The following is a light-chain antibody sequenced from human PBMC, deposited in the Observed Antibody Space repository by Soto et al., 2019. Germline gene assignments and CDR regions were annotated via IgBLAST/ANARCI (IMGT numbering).Light chain of an antibody. V-gene: IGKV2-28*01. CDR2: LGS. J-gene: IGKJ1*01. CDR1: QSLLHSNGYNY. Sequence: DIVMTQSPLSLSVTPGEPASISCRSSQSLLHSNGYNYLDWYLQKPEQSPQLLIYLGSNRASGVPDRFSGSGSGTDFTLKISRVEAEDVGVYYCMQALQTPPAFGQGTKVEIK. CDR3: MQALQTPPA.